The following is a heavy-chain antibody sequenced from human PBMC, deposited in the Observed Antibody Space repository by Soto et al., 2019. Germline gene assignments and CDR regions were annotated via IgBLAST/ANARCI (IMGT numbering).Heavy chain of an antibody. D-gene: IGHD2-21*02. CDR3: TQISMTEAPY. J-gene: IGHJ4*02. Sequence: QVQLQQSGPGLVKPSQTLSLTCAISGDSVSSNSVAWNWIRQSPSRGLEWLGRTYYRSKWYHDYAVSVKNRISTNADTSKNQYSLQLNSVTPEDTAVYYCTQISMTEAPYWGQGTLVTVSS. CDR1: GDSVSSNSVA. CDR2: TYYRSKWYH. V-gene: IGHV6-1*01.